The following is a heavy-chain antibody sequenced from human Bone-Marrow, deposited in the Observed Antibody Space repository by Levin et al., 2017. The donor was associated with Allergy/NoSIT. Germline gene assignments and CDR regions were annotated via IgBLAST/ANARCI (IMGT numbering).Heavy chain of an antibody. CDR3: AREIIRRITIFGVVIIYFDY. CDR2: IGTAGDP. Sequence: GGSLRLSCAASGFTFSSYDMHWVRQATGKGLEWVSAIGTAGDPYYPGSVKGRFTISRENAKNSLYLQMNSLRAGDTAVYYCAREIIRRITIFGVVIIYFDYWGQGTLVTVSS. J-gene: IGHJ4*02. D-gene: IGHD3-3*01. V-gene: IGHV3-13*05. CDR1: GFTFSSYD.